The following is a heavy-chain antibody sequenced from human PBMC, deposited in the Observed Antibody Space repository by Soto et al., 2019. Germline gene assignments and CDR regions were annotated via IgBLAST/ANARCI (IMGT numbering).Heavy chain of an antibody. CDR3: ARQIYDSDTGPNFQYYFDS. CDR1: GYSFAGYW. CDR2: IDPSDSQT. Sequence: GESLKISCKGSGYSFAGYWITWVRQKPGKGLEWMGRIDPSDSQTYYSPSLRGHVTISVTKSITTVFLQWSSLRASDTAMYYCARQIYDSDTGPNFQYYFDSWGQGTPVTVSS. J-gene: IGHJ4*02. D-gene: IGHD3-22*01. V-gene: IGHV5-10-1*01.